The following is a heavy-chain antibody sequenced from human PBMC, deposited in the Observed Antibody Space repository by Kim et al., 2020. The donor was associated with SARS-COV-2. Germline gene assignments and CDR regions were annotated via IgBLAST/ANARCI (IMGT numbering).Heavy chain of an antibody. CDR1: GYTFTGYY. CDR2: INPNSGGT. V-gene: IGHV1-2*04. Sequence: ASVKVSCKASGYTFTGYYMHWVRQAPGQGLEWMGWINPNSGGTNYAQKFQGWVTMTRDTSISTAYMELSRLRSDDTAVYYCARDPGYGDYGSTGFDPWGQGTLVTVSS. D-gene: IGHD4-17*01. J-gene: IGHJ5*02. CDR3: ARDPGYGDYGSTGFDP.